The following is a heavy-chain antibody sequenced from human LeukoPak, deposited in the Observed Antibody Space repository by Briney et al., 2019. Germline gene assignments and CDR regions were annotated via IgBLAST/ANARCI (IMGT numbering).Heavy chain of an antibody. V-gene: IGHV3-33*01. CDR3: ARVGMERCKNYGMDV. D-gene: IGHD1-1*01. CDR1: GFTFSSYG. J-gene: IGHJ6*02. CDR2: IWYDGSNK. Sequence: SGGSLRLSCAASGFTFSSYGMHWVRQAPGKGLEWVAVIWYDGSNKYYADSVKGRFTISRDNSKNTLYLQMNSLRAEDTAVYYCARVGMERCKNYGMDVWGQGTTVTVSS.